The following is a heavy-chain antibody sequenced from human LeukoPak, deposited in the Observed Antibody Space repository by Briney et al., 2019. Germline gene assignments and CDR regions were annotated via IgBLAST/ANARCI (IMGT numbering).Heavy chain of an antibody. J-gene: IGHJ5*02. CDR3: ARDGILTGPGA. CDR2: MNPNSGNT. Sequence: ASVKVSCKASGYTFTSYYMHWVRQAPGQGLEWMGWMNPNSGNTGYAQKFQGRVTMTRNTSISTAYMELSSPRSEDTAVYYCARDGILTGPGAWGQGTLVTVSS. D-gene: IGHD3-9*01. V-gene: IGHV1-8*02. CDR1: GYTFTSYY.